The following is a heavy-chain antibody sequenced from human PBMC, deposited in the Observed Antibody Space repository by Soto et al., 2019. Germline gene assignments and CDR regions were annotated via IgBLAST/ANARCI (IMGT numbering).Heavy chain of an antibody. CDR3: ARGPAYIDGWRNFDL. CDR1: DDSFRGAEYY. Sequence: SETLSLTCTVSDDSFRGAEYYWSWIRQPLGKGPEWIGYTYYNGDTKYNPALRSRVTMSEDTSKNQFSLRLSSVTAADTAVYFCARGPAYIDGWRNFDLWGRGLLVTVAS. D-gene: IGHD6-19*01. V-gene: IGHV4-61*08. J-gene: IGHJ4*02. CDR2: TYYNGDT.